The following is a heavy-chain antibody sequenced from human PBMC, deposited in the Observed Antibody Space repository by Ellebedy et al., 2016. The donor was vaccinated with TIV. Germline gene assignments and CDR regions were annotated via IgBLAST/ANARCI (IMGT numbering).Heavy chain of an antibody. CDR2: ISSIDDRT. CDR1: GFTFSNYA. V-gene: IGHV3-23*01. CDR3: AKGPGESYRFDY. Sequence: GESLKISXAASGFTFSNYAMSWVRQAPGRGLEWVSSISSIDDRTYYTDSVTGRFTISRDNSKNTLYLQMNSLRAEDTALYYCAKGPGESYRFDYWGQGTLVTVSS. J-gene: IGHJ4*02. D-gene: IGHD3-16*01.